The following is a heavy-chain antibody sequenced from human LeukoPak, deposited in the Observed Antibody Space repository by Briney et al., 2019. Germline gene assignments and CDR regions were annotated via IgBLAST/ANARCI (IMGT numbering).Heavy chain of an antibody. CDR1: GFSFDEYA. D-gene: IGHD1-26*01. J-gene: IGHJ4*02. CDR2: ISWNGGSI. Sequence: GGSLRLSCAASGFSFDEYAMHWVRQAPGKGLEWVSGISWNGGSIGYVDSVKGRLTISRDNAKNSLYLQMNSLRPEDTALYYCAKGTGRYWTFFDSWGQGTHVIVSS. CDR3: AKGTGRYWTFFDS. V-gene: IGHV3-9*01.